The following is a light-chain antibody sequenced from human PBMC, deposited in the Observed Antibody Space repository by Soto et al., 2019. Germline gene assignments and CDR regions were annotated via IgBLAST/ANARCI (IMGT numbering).Light chain of an antibody. CDR3: ALWDDSLHNWV. V-gene: IGLV1-44*01. CDR2: GDN. Sequence: QSVLTQPPSVSGAPGQTVTISCIGSGTNIGTITVNWYQHLPGTAPKLLIYGDNQRPSGVPDRFSGSKSGTSASLAINGLQSEDEADYYCALWDDSLHNWVFGGGTKLTVL. CDR1: GTNIGTIT. J-gene: IGLJ3*02.